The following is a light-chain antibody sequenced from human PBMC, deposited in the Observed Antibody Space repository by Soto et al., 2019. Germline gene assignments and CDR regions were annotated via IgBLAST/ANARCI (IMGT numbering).Light chain of an antibody. CDR2: GAS. CDR1: QSVTSN. CDR3: QQYNNWPLT. Sequence: EVVMAQSPVTLSVSPGEGATLSCRASQSVTSNLAWYQQKPGQAPRLLIYGASTRATGIPARFSGSGSGTEFTLTISGLQSEDVAVYYCQQYNNWPLTFGGGTEVEIK. V-gene: IGKV3-15*01. J-gene: IGKJ4*01.